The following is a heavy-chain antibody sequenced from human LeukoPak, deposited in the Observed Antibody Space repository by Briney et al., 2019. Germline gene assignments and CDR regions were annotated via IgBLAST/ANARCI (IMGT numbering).Heavy chain of an antibody. CDR3: ASSWIQLWPTTY. J-gene: IGHJ4*02. Sequence: GGSLRLSCAASGFTFSSYWMHWVRPAPGKGLVWVPRINSDGSSTSYADSVKGRFTISRDNAKNTLYLQMNSLRAEDTAVYYCASSWIQLWPTTYWGQGTLVTVSS. CDR2: INSDGSST. V-gene: IGHV3-74*01. D-gene: IGHD5-18*01. CDR1: GFTFSSYW.